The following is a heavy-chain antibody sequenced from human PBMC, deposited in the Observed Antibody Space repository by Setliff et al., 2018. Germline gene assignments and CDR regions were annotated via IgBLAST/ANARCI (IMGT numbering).Heavy chain of an antibody. D-gene: IGHD3-10*01. Sequence: KTSETLSLTCTVSGGSMGSYYWTWIRQSAGKGLEWIGRVYTTGSTAFNPSLNSRVTMSLDKSKNQFSLKLYSVTAADTVVYFCARVRITPYCMDVWGKGTTVTVSS. CDR3: ARVRITPYCMDV. CDR1: GGSMGSYY. V-gene: IGHV4-4*07. J-gene: IGHJ6*03. CDR2: VYTTGST.